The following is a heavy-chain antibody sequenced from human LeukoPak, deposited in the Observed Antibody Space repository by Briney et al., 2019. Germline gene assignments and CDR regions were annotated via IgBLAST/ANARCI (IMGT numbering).Heavy chain of an antibody. Sequence: GSSVKVSCKASGGTFSSYAIGWVRQAPGQGLEWMGGIIPIFGTANYAQKFQGRVTITADESTSTAYMELSSLRSEDTAVYYCARDNVHPKTYYDFWSGYTRGHNWFDPWGQGTLVTVSS. CDR3: ARDNVHPKTYYDFWSGYTRGHNWFDP. CDR1: GGTFSSYA. CDR2: IIPIFGTA. V-gene: IGHV1-69*01. J-gene: IGHJ5*02. D-gene: IGHD3-3*01.